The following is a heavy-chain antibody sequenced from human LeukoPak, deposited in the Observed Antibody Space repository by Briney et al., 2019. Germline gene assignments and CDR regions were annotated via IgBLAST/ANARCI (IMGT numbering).Heavy chain of an antibody. Sequence: PSQTLSLTCTVSGGSISSSDYYWSWIRQPPGKGLEWIGYIYYSGSTYSNPSLKSRVTISIDTSKNQFLLKLSSVTAADTAVYYCARDRAAAGHWFDPWGQGTLVTVSS. J-gene: IGHJ5*02. V-gene: IGHV4-30-4*01. CDR1: GGSISSSDYY. CDR3: ARDRAAAGHWFDP. CDR2: IYYSGST. D-gene: IGHD6-13*01.